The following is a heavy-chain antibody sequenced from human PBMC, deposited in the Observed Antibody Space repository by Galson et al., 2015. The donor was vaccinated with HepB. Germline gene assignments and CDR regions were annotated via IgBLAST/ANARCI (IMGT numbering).Heavy chain of an antibody. CDR2: IDWDDDK. CDR3: ARTRKDYYYYYGMDV. J-gene: IGHJ6*02. CDR1: GFSLSTSGMC. Sequence: PALVKPTQTLTLTCTFSGFSLSTSGMCVSWIRQPPGKALEWLALIDWDDDKYYSTSLKTRLTISKDTSKNQVVLTMTNMDPVDTATYYCARTRKDYYYYYGMDVWGQGTTVTVSS. V-gene: IGHV2-70*01.